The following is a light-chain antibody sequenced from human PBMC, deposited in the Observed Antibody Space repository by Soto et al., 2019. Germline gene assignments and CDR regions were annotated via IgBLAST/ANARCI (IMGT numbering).Light chain of an antibody. Sequence: DIQMTQSPSSLSASVGDRVTITCRASQGISNYLAWYQQKPGKVPKLLIYAASPLQSGVPSRFSGSGSGTDFTLTISSLQPEDVATYYCQKYNSAPPYTFGQGNKLDIK. CDR1: QGISNY. CDR3: QKYNSAPPYT. CDR2: AAS. V-gene: IGKV1-27*01. J-gene: IGKJ2*01.